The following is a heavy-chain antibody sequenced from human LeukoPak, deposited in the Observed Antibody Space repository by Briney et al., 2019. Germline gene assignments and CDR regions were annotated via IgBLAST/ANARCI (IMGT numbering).Heavy chain of an antibody. J-gene: IGHJ4*02. D-gene: IGHD2-15*01. CDR2: FDPEDGET. CDR1: GYTLTELS. CDR3: ARDLPLGSMGGSAFDL. Sequence: ASVKVSCKVSGYTLTELSMHWVRQAPGKGLEWMGGFDPEDGETIYAQKFQGRVTMTEDTSTDTAYMELSSLRSDDTAVYYCARDLPLGSMGGSAFDLWGQGTLVIVSS. V-gene: IGHV1-24*01.